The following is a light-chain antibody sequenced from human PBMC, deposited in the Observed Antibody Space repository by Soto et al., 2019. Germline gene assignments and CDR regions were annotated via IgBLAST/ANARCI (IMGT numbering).Light chain of an antibody. CDR1: SSDVGGYNY. Sequence: QSALTQPASVSGSPGQSITTSCTGTSSDVGGYNYVSWYQQHPGKAPKLMIYDVSNRPSGVSNRFSGSKSGNTASLTISGLQAEDEADYYCSSYTSSRTLFGGGTKLTVL. V-gene: IGLV2-14*01. CDR2: DVS. CDR3: SSYTSSRTL. J-gene: IGLJ2*01.